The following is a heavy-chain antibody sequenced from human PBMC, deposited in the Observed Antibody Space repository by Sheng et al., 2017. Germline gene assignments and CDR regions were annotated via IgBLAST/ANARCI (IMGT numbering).Heavy chain of an antibody. J-gene: IGHJ6*03. Sequence: QVQLVESGGGVVQPGGSLRLSCAASGFTFSSYGMHWVRQAPGKGLEWVAFIRYDGSNKYYADSVKGRFTISRDNSKNTLYLQMNSLRAEDTAVYYCAKTGGDGYKPTVYYYYYMDVWGKGTTVTVSS. D-gene: IGHD5-12*01. CDR1: GFTFSSYG. CDR3: AKTGGDGYKPTVYYYYYMDV. V-gene: IGHV3-30*02. CDR2: IRYDGSNK.